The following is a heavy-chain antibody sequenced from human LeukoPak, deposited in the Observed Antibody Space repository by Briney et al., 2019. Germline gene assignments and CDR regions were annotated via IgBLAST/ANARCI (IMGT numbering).Heavy chain of an antibody. CDR3: AREDGTHGMDV. CDR1: GFTFSSYG. J-gene: IGHJ6*02. Sequence: PGGSLRLSCAASGFTFSSYGMHWVRQAPGKGLEWVAVISYDGSNKYYADSVKGRFTISRDNSKNTLYLQMNSLRAEDTAVYYCAREDGTHGMDVWGQGTTVTVSS. CDR2: ISYDGSNK. D-gene: IGHD1-26*01. V-gene: IGHV3-30*03.